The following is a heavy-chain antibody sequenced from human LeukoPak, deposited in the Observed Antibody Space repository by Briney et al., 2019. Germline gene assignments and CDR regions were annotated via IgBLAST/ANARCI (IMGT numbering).Heavy chain of an antibody. CDR2: INNDESTT. J-gene: IGHJ4*02. Sequence: GGSLRLSCAASGFKFSDHYIDWVRQAPGKGLEWVARINNDESTTNYADYVEGRFTVSRDNAKNTLYLQMNSLRVEDTAVYYCGRGDLDYWGQGTLVTVSS. V-gene: IGHV3-74*01. CDR1: GFKFSDHY. CDR3: GRGDLDY.